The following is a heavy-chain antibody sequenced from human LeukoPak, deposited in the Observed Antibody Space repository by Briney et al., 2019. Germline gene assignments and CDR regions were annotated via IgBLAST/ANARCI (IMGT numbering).Heavy chain of an antibody. V-gene: IGHV3-23*01. D-gene: IGHD1-26*01. CDR3: AKKGATTGDFDY. CDR1: GFTFSNFL. Sequence: GGSLRLSCAASGFTFSNFLMTWVRQAPGKGPEWVSAISGGGGDTYYADSVKGRFTISRDNSKNTLYLQMNSLRAEDTAVYYCAKKGATTGDFDYWGQGTLVTVSS. CDR2: ISGGGGDT. J-gene: IGHJ4*02.